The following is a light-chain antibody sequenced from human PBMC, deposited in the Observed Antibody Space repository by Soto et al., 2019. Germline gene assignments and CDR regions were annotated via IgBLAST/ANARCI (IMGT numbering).Light chain of an antibody. CDR1: QSISTY. Sequence: DIQMTQSPSSLSASVGDRVTITCRTSQSISTYLNWYQQKPGRAPKLLIYDASSLQSGVSSRFSGGRSGTDFTLTIPSLQPEDFATYYCEQSYLPPITFGPGTKVDIK. CDR2: DAS. CDR3: EQSYLPPIT. V-gene: IGKV1-39*01. J-gene: IGKJ3*01.